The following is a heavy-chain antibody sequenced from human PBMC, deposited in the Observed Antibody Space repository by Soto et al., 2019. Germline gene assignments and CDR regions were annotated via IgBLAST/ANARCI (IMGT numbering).Heavy chain of an antibody. CDR1: GGSISSYF. J-gene: IGHJ4*02. Sequence: PSETLSLTCTVSGGSISSYFVNWIRQAPGKGLEWIGYIYYSGNTDYNPSLKSRVTISVDTSKNQFSLRLSSATAADTAVYYCARSLFPSYTSNWLIFDYWGQGALVTVSS. D-gene: IGHD6-13*01. CDR3: ARSLFPSYTSNWLIFDY. V-gene: IGHV4-59*01. CDR2: IYYSGNT.